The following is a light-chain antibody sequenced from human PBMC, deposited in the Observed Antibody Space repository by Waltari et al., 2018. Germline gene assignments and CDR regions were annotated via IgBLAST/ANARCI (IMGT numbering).Light chain of an antibody. CDR2: KAS. J-gene: IGKJ1*01. Sequence: DIQMTQSPSTLSASVGDRVTITCRASQSVNSWVAWYQQKPRKAPKLLIFKASNFESGVPSRFSCSGSGTEFTLTISSLQPDDFATYHCQQYDSYWTFGQGTKVEIK. CDR3: QQYDSYWT. CDR1: QSVNSW. V-gene: IGKV1-5*03.